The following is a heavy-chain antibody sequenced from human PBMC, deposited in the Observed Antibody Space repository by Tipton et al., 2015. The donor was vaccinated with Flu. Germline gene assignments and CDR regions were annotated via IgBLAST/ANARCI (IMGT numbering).Heavy chain of an antibody. J-gene: IGHJ4*02. CDR1: GFSVSSHY. Sequence: RSLRLSCAASGFSVSSHYMSWVRQAPGKGLEWVGVISYDGINEYYADSVKGRFTISRDNSKNTLYLQMNSLRAEDTAVYYCAKRGPIYYDTSGLRIDYWGQGTLVTVSS. V-gene: IGHV3-30*18. D-gene: IGHD3-22*01. CDR2: ISYDGINE. CDR3: AKRGPIYYDTSGLRIDY.